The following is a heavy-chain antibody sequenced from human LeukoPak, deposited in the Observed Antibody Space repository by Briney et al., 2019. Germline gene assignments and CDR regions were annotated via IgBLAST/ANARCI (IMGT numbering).Heavy chain of an antibody. CDR3: ARGLDDSWPFWSLNYFDY. D-gene: IGHD3-3*01. Sequence: SETLSLTCAVYGGSFSGYYWSWLRQPPGKGLEWIGEINHSGSTNYNPSLKSRVTISVDTSKNQFSLKLSSVTAADTAVYYCARGLDDSWPFWSLNYFDYWGQGTLVTVSS. J-gene: IGHJ4*02. V-gene: IGHV4-34*01. CDR2: INHSGST. CDR1: GGSFSGYY.